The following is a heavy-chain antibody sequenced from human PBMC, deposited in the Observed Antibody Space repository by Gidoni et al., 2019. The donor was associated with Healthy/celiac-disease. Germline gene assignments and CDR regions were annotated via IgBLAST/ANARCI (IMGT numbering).Heavy chain of an antibody. CDR2: ISSSSSYI. CDR3: ARVSTMIEGGYYYYGMDV. V-gene: IGHV3-21*01. J-gene: IGHJ6*02. D-gene: IGHD3-22*01. Sequence: EVQLVESGGGLVKPGGSLRLSCAASGFTFSSYSMNWVRQAPGKGLEWVSSISSSSSYIYYADSVKGRFTISRDNAKNSLYLQMNSLRAEDTAVYYCARVSTMIEGGYYYYGMDVWGQGTTVTVSS. CDR1: GFTFSSYS.